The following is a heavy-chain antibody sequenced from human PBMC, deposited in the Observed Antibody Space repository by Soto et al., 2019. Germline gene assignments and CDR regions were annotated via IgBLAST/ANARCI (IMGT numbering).Heavy chain of an antibody. D-gene: IGHD1-26*01. CDR3: ARDRGATPIDYYYYGMDV. CDR2: INPSGGST. V-gene: IGHV1-46*01. J-gene: IGHJ6*02. CDR1: GYTFTSYY. Sequence: TSVKVSCKASGYTFTSYYMHWVRQAPGQGLELMGIINPSGGSTSYAQKFQGRVTMTRDTSTSTVYMELSSLRSEDTAVYYCARDRGATPIDYYYYGMDVWGQGTTVTVSS.